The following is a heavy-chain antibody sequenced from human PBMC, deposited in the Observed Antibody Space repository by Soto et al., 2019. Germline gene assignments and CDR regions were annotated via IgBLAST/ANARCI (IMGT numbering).Heavy chain of an antibody. CDR3: ARDGGRHSGGIDY. V-gene: IGHV1-69*01. Sequence: QVQLVQSGAEVKKPGSSVKVSCKASGGTFSSYSINWVRQAPGQGLEWMGEIIPIFGTANYAQKFQGRVTISADESTSTGSMELSSLRSEDTAVYYCARDGGRHSGGIDYWGPGTLVTVSS. CDR2: IIPIFGTA. CDR1: GGTFSSYS. J-gene: IGHJ4*02. D-gene: IGHD1-26*01.